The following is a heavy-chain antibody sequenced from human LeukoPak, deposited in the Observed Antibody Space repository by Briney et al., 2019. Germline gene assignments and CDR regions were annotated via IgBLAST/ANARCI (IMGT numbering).Heavy chain of an antibody. V-gene: IGHV3-11*04. J-gene: IGHJ4*02. Sequence: PGGSRRLSCAASGFTFSDYYMSWIRPAPGGGLEWVSYISSSGSTIYYADSVKGRFPISRDNAKNSLYLQMNSLRAEDTAVYYCASRARYCGGDCYPIWGQGTLVTVSS. D-gene: IGHD2-21*02. CDR3: ASRARYCGGDCYPI. CDR1: GFTFSDYY. CDR2: ISSSGSTI.